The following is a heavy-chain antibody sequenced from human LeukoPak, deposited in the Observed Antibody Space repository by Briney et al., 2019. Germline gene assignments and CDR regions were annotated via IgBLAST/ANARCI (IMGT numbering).Heavy chain of an antibody. V-gene: IGHV3-48*01. CDR1: GVTFSRHG. CDR3: ARGRPTYFDY. J-gene: IGHJ4*02. D-gene: IGHD4-11*01. CDR2: ISSSSGAI. Sequence: GGTLRLSCAASGVTFSRHGMNWVRQAPGQGLEWVSYISSSSGAIYYADSVKGRFTISRDNAKNSLYLQMNSLRAEDTAVYYCARGRPTYFDYWGQGTLVTVSS.